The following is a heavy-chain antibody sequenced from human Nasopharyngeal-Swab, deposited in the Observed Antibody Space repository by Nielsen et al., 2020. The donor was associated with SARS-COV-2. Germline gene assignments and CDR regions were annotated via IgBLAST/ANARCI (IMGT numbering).Heavy chain of an antibody. CDR1: GFTFSSYA. CDR2: ISYGGSNK. J-gene: IGHJ4*02. CDR3: AKVGGSGSFDY. D-gene: IGHD3-10*01. V-gene: IGHV3-30*04. Sequence: GGSLRLSCAASGFTFSSYAMHWVRQAPGKGLEWVAVISYGGSNKYYADSVKGRFTISRDNSKNTLYLQMNSLRAEDTAVYYCAKVGGSGSFDYWGQGTLVTVSS.